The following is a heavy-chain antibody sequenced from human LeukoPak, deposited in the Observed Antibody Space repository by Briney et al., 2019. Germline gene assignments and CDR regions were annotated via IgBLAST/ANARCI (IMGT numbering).Heavy chain of an antibody. CDR2: IKQDGSEK. CDR3: ARDRAMDDY. Sequence: GGSLRLSCAASGFTFSGYWMNWVRQAPGKGLEWVANIKQDGSEKYYVDSVKGRFTISRDNAKNSLYLQMNSLRAEDTAVYYCARDRAMDDYWGQGTLVTVSS. CDR1: GFTFSGYW. V-gene: IGHV3-7*01. J-gene: IGHJ4*02. D-gene: IGHD3-10*01.